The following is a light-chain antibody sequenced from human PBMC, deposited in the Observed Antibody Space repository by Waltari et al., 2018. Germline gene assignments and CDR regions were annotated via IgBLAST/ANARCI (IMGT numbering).Light chain of an antibody. CDR3: SSYTSSSSVV. J-gene: IGLJ2*01. CDR2: DVS. V-gene: IGLV2-14*01. Sequence: QSALTQPASVSGSPGQSITLSCTGTRRDVGGYNYVSWYQQPPGKAPKLMIYDVSKRPSGVSNRFSGSKAGNTASLTISGLQAEDEADYYCSSYTSSSSVVFGGGTKLTVL. CDR1: RRDVGGYNY.